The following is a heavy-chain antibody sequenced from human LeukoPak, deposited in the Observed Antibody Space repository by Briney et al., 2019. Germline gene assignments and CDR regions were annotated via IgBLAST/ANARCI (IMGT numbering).Heavy chain of an antibody. D-gene: IGHD2-21*01. J-gene: IGHJ4*02. V-gene: IGHV3-30*03. CDR1: GFTFSSYG. Sequence: GRSLRLSCAASGFTFSSYGMHWVRQAPGKGLEWVAVISYDGSNKYYADSVKGRFTISRDDSKNTLYLQMNSLRAEDTAVYYCARASPGDLAGTDYWGQGTLVTVSS. CDR3: ARASPGDLAGTDY. CDR2: ISYDGSNK.